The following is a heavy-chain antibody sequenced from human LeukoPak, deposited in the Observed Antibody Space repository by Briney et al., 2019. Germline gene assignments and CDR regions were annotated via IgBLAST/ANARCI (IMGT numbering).Heavy chain of an antibody. Sequence: ASVKVSCKASGYTFTGYYMHWVRQAPGQGLEWMGWINPNSGGTNYAQKFQGRVTMTRDTSISTAYMELSRLRSDDTAVYYCARAPFWVPSFFDYWGQGTLVTVSS. CDR3: ARAPFWVPSFFDY. CDR2: INPNSGGT. CDR1: GYTFTGYY. V-gene: IGHV1-2*02. D-gene: IGHD3-16*01. J-gene: IGHJ4*02.